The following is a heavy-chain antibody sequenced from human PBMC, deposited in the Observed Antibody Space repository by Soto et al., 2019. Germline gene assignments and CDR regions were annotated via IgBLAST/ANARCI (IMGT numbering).Heavy chain of an antibody. J-gene: IGHJ4*02. CDR1: GFTFSTYS. Sequence: PGGSLRLSCAASGFTFSTYSMNWVRQAPGKGLEWVSYISSGSVTIYYADSVQGRFTISRDNAKNSLYLQMNSLRDEDTAVYYCARSLNGSGRYLPLWYWGQRTLVNRSS. CDR2: ISSGSVTI. V-gene: IGHV3-48*02. D-gene: IGHD3-10*01. CDR3: ARSLNGSGRYLPLWY.